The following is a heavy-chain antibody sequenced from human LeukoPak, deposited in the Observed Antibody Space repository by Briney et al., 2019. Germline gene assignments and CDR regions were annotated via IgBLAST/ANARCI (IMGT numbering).Heavy chain of an antibody. CDR1: GGSISSYY. J-gene: IGHJ5*02. CDR3: ARVDGNWFDP. V-gene: IGHV4-59*01. CDR2: IYYSGST. Sequence: PSETLTLTCTVSGGSISSYYWSWIRQPPGKGLEWIGYIYYSGSTNYNPSLKSRVTISVDTSKNQFSLKLSSVTAADTAVYYCARVDGNWFDPWGQGTLVTVSS. D-gene: IGHD2-2*03.